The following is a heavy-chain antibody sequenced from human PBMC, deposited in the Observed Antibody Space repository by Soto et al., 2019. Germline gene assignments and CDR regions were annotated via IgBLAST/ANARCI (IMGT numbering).Heavy chain of an antibody. Sequence: GGSLRLSCAASGFTFSNAWMSWVRQAPGKGLEWVGRIKSKTDGGTTDYAAPVKGRFTISRDDSKNTLYLQMNSLKTEDTAVYYFTTDKGDARGSNYAFDIWGQGTMVTVSS. CDR1: GFTFSNAW. V-gene: IGHV3-15*01. J-gene: IGHJ3*02. D-gene: IGHD3-16*01. CDR2: IKSKTDGGTT. CDR3: TTDKGDARGSNYAFDI.